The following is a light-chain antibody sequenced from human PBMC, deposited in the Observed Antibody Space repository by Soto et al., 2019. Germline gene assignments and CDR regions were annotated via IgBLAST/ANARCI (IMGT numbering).Light chain of an antibody. CDR2: KTS. J-gene: IGKJ1*01. CDR1: HSLTMW. V-gene: IGKV1-5*03. CDR3: QHWTDGSWT. Sequence: DIHMTQSPSTLPASVGERVTITCRARHSLTMWSAWYQHKSGKAPNRLIYKTSSLESGDPSRFSGSVSGTEFPLTISSVQPDDFAAYFCQHWTDGSWTVGQGTKGEVK.